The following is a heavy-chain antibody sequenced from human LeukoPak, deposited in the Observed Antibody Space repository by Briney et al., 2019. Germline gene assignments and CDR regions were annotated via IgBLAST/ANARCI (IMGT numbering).Heavy chain of an antibody. Sequence: ASVKVSCKASGYTFTSYNMHWVRQAPGQGLEWVGIINPSGGVTNYAQTLQGRVTISRDTSTSTVYMELSSLRSEDTAVYYCARGRYSESRYYYARSYWGQGSLLTVSS. J-gene: IGHJ4*02. CDR3: ARGRYSESRYYYARSY. CDR2: INPSGGVT. CDR1: GYTFTSYN. V-gene: IGHV1-46*04. D-gene: IGHD3-22*01.